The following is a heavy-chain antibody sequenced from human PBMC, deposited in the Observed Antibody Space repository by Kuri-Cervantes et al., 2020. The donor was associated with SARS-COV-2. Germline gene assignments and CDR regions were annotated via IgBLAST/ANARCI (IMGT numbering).Heavy chain of an antibody. J-gene: IGHJ5*02. CDR1: GGSISSYY. CDR3: ARLGLT. V-gene: IGHV4-34*01. Sequence: GSLRLSCTVSGGSISSYYWSWIRQPPGKGLEWIGEINHSGSTNYNPSLKSRVTISVDTSKNQFSLKLSSVTAADTAAYYCARLGLTWGQGTLVTVSS. CDR2: INHSGST.